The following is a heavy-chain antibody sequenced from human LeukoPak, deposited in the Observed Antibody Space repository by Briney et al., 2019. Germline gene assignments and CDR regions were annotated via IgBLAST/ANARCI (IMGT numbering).Heavy chain of an antibody. D-gene: IGHD5-18*01. J-gene: IGHJ6*03. CDR2: IYYSGST. CDR1: GGSISSSSYY. Sequence: SETLSLTCTVSGGSISSSSYYWGWIRQPPGKGLEWIGYIYYSGSTNYNPSLKSRVTISVDPSKNLFSLKLSSVTAADTAVYYCARGGGNSYGYYYYYMDVWGKGTTVTISS. CDR3: ARGGGNSYGYYYYYMDV. V-gene: IGHV4-61*05.